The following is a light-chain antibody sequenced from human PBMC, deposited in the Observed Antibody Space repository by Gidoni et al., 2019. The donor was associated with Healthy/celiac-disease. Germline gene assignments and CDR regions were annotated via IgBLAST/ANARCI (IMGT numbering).Light chain of an antibody. V-gene: IGLV3-1*01. CDR2: QDI. CDR1: KVGDDY. CDR3: QAWNSSTVV. J-gene: IGLJ2*01. Sequence: SYELAQLPSVSVSPGQTASITCSGDKVGDDYASWYQQRQGQSPVLASYQDIKRPSGYPGRCSGSNSGNTATLTISGTQAIDEADYYCQAWNSSTVVFGGGTKLTVL.